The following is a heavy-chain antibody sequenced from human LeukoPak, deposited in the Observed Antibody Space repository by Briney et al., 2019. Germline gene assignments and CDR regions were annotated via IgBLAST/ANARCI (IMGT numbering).Heavy chain of an antibody. J-gene: IGHJ4*02. Sequence: GGSLRLPCAASGFTVSSNYMSWVRQAPGKGLEGVSSISGSGGTTYYADSVKGRFTISRDKSQSTLYLQMNSLRADDTAVYYCAKGRLTTVISYLFDCWGQGTLVTVSS. D-gene: IGHD4-17*01. CDR2: ISGSGGTT. CDR3: AKGRLTTVISYLFDC. CDR1: GFTVSSNY. V-gene: IGHV3-23*01.